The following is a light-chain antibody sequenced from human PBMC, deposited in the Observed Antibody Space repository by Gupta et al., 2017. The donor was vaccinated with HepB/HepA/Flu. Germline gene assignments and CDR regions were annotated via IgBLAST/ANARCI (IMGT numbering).Light chain of an antibody. CDR3: TSWDDSLNGRV. Sequence: QSVLTPPPSASGTPGQRVTISCSGISYNIGSNTVNWYQHLPGTAPKLLIYSNNQRPSGVPDRFSGATSGTSASLAISGLQSEDEADYYCTSWDDSLNGRVFGGGTKLTVL. V-gene: IGLV1-44*01. CDR1: SYNIGSNT. J-gene: IGLJ3*02. CDR2: SNN.